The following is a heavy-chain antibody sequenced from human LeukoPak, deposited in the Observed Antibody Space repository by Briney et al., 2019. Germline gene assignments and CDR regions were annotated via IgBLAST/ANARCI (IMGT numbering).Heavy chain of an antibody. CDR1: GFTFSSYA. D-gene: IGHD7-27*01. CDR2: ISYDGSNK. V-gene: IGHV3-30-3*01. J-gene: IGHJ4*02. CDR3: AREGLGKRFDY. Sequence: GGSLRLSCAASGFTFSSYAMHWVRQAPGKGLEWVAVISYDGSNKYYADSVKGRFTISRDNSKNTLYLQMNSLRAEDTAVYYCAREGLGKRFDYWGQGTLVTVSS.